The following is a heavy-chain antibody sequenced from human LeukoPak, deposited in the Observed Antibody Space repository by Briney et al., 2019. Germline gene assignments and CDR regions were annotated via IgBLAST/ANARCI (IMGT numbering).Heavy chain of an antibody. V-gene: IGHV4-38-2*02. CDR2: IYHSGST. CDR3: ASPRVAATY. Sequence: SETLSLTCTVSGYSISSGYYWGWIRQPPGKGLEWIGSIYHSGSTYYNPSLKSRVTISVDTSKNQFSLKLSSVTAADTAVYYCASPRVAATYWGQGTLVTVSS. CDR1: GYSISSGYY. J-gene: IGHJ4*02. D-gene: IGHD5-12*01.